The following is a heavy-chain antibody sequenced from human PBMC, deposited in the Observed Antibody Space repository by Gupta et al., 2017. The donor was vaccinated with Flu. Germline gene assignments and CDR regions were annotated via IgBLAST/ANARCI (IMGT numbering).Heavy chain of an antibody. CDR2: IRSKANSYAT. J-gene: IGHJ4*02. D-gene: IGHD5-18*01. CDR3: TRHPDPRVIYSYGSDY. CDR1: GFTFSGSA. V-gene: IGHV3-73*02. Sequence: EVQLVESGGGLVQPGGSLKLSCAASGFTFSGSAMHWVRQASGKGLEWVGRIRSKANSYATAYAASVKGRFTISRDDSKNTAYLQMNSLKTEDTAVYYCTRHPDPRVIYSYGSDYWGQGTLVTVSS.